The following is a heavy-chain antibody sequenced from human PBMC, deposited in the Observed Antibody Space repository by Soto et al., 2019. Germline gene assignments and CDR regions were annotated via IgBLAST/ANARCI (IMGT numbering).Heavy chain of an antibody. CDR3: ARDLYYYDSSGYYPPDY. CDR2: IWYDGSNK. Sequence: QVQLVESGGGVVQPGRSLRLSCAASGFTFSNYGMHWVRQAPGKGLEWVAVIWYDGSNKYYADSVKGRFTISRDNSKNTLYLQMNSLRAEDTAVYYCARDLYYYDSSGYYPPDYWGQGTLVTVSS. D-gene: IGHD3-22*01. CDR1: GFTFSNYG. V-gene: IGHV3-33*01. J-gene: IGHJ4*02.